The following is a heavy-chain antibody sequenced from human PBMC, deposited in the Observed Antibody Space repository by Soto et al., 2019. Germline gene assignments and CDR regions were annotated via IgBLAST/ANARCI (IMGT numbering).Heavy chain of an antibody. V-gene: IGHV4-30-4*01. CDR1: GGSISSGDYY. J-gene: IGHJ4*02. Sequence: QVQLQESGPGLVKPSQTLSLTYTVSGGSISSGDYYWSWIRQPPGKGLEWIGYIYYSGSTYYNPSLKSRVTISVDTSKNQFSLKLSSVTAADTAVYYCASVRDFWSGSREYYFDYWGQGTLVTVSS. D-gene: IGHD3-3*01. CDR2: IYYSGST. CDR3: ASVRDFWSGSREYYFDY.